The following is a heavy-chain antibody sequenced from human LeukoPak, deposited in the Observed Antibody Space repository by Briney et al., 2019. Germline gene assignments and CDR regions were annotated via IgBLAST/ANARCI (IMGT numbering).Heavy chain of an antibody. Sequence: SVKVSCKASGGTFISYAISWVRQAPGQGLEWMGGTIPIFGTANYAQKFQGRVTITADESTSTAYMELSSLRSEDTAVYYCARALSSGWYLGYWGQGTLVTVSS. CDR3: ARALSSGWYLGY. CDR2: TIPIFGTA. V-gene: IGHV1-69*13. CDR1: GGTFISYA. D-gene: IGHD6-19*01. J-gene: IGHJ4*02.